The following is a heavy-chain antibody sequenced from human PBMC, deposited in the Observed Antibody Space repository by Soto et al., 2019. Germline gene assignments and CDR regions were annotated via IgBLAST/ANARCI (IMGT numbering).Heavy chain of an antibody. D-gene: IGHD3-16*01. Sequence: PGGFLRLSCAASGFTFSSYSMNWVRQAPGKGLEWVSSISGSSTSTYYADSVKGRFTISRDNSKNTLYLQMSSLRAEDTALYYCVKFGAPRYFDYWGQGTPVTVS. CDR3: VKFGAPRYFDY. J-gene: IGHJ4*02. V-gene: IGHV3-23*01. CDR2: ISGSSTST. CDR1: GFTFSSYS.